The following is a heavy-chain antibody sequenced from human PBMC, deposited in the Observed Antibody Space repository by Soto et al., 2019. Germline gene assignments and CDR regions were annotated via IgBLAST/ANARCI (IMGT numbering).Heavy chain of an antibody. CDR2: MNPNSGNT. CDR3: ARMATSGTLNWFDP. Sequence: ASVKGCCKASGYSFGNNDIRWVRQATGQGLEWMGWMNPNSGNTGYAQKFQGRVSMTRNTSITTTYLELSSLRSDDTAIYYCARMATSGTLNWFDPWGQGTLVTVYS. J-gene: IGHJ5*02. CDR1: GYSFGNND. V-gene: IGHV1-8*01.